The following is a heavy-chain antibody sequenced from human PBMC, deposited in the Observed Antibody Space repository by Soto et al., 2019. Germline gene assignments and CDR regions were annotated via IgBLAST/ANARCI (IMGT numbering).Heavy chain of an antibody. CDR2: IYYSGST. V-gene: IGHV4-59*01. CDR1: GASISRYY. CDR3: ARGGRAFCGGDCYDWYNWFDT. J-gene: IGHJ5*02. D-gene: IGHD2-21*02. Sequence: PSAARSLTCTGSGASISRYYRSVFRQPPGKELEWIGYIYYSGSTNYNPSLKSRVTISVDTSKNQFSLKLSSVTAADTAVYYCARGGRAFCGGDCYDWYNWFDTWGQGTSVTVSS.